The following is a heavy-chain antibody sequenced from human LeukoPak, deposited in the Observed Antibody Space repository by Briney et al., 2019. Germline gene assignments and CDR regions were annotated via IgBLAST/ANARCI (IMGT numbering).Heavy chain of an antibody. CDR3: VRGQTIDY. Sequence: GGSLTLSCTTSGFAFSNYWMYWVRQAPGKGLEWVSRIKSDGSGITYSDAVEGRFTISRDNFKNTLYLQMNSLRDEDTAMYYYVRGQTIDYWGQGTLVTVSS. J-gene: IGHJ4*02. CDR2: IKSDGSGI. D-gene: IGHD3-3*01. CDR1: GFAFSNYW. V-gene: IGHV3-74*03.